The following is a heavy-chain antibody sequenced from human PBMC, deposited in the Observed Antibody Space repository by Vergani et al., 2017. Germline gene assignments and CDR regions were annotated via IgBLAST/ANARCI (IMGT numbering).Heavy chain of an antibody. CDR3: AKGSYGSGDHGLHYYALDV. J-gene: IGHJ6*04. D-gene: IGHD3-10*01. V-gene: IGHV3-30*02. CDR2: IRDDGSLI. Sequence: QVQSVESGGGVVQPGGSLRLSCVGSGFIFRNYGMHWVRQAPGKGLQWVAFIRDDGSLIYYLDSVKGRFTISRDNSMNTLSLHMSSLGTEDTALYYCAKGSYGSGDHGLHYYALDVWGKGTTVTVSS. CDR1: GFIFRNYG.